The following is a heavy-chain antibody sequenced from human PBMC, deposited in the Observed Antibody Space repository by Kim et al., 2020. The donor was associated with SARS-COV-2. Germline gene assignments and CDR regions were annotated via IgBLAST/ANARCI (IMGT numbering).Heavy chain of an antibody. CDR2: ISGSGGST. CDR1: GFTFSSYA. D-gene: IGHD3-10*01. V-gene: IGHV3-23*01. Sequence: GGSLRLSCAASGFTFSSYAMSWVRQAPGKGLEWVSAISGSGGSTYYADSVKGRFTISRDNSKNTLYLQMNSLRAEDTAVYYCAKDSIRYYGSGSYYGSGNPFDYWGQGTLVTVSS. CDR3: AKDSIRYYGSGSYYGSGNPFDY. J-gene: IGHJ4*02.